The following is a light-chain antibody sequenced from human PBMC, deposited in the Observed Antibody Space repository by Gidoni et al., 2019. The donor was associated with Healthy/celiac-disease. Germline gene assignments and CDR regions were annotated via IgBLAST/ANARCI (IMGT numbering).Light chain of an antibody. CDR3: SSYTSSSTRV. CDR2: EVS. CDR1: SSDVGGYNY. J-gene: IGLJ3*02. V-gene: IGLV2-14*01. Sequence: QSARTQPASVSGSPGQSITISCTGTSSDVGGYNYVSWYQQHPGNAPKLMIYEVSNRPSGVSNRFSGSKSGNTASLTISGLQAEDEADYYCSSYTSSSTRVFGGGTKLTVL.